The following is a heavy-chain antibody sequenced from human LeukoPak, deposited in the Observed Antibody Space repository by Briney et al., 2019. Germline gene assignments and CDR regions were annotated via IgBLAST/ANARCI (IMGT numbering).Heavy chain of an antibody. Sequence: GASVKVSCKASGYTFTSYYMHWVRQAPGQGLEWMGLINPSGGSTSYAQKFQGRVTMTRDTSTSTVYMGLSSLRSEDTAVYYCARVGNYYGSGSYSNYYYGMDVWGKGTTVTVSS. CDR1: GYTFTSYY. V-gene: IGHV1-46*01. CDR3: ARVGNYYGSGSYSNYYYGMDV. CDR2: INPSGGST. D-gene: IGHD3-10*01. J-gene: IGHJ6*04.